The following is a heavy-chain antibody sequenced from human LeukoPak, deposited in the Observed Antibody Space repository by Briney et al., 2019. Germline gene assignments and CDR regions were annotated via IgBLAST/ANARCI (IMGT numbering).Heavy chain of an antibody. CDR3: ARLKFYDSTGYSPGYYMDV. CDR2: IYGSGIT. Sequence: SETLSLTCTVSGGSIISNYWSWIRQSAGTGLEWIGRIYGSGITDYNPSLKSRVTMSLDTSRKQFSLTLTSVTAADTAVYYCARLKFYDSTGYSPGYYMDVWGKGTTFSVFS. CDR1: GGSIISNY. J-gene: IGHJ6*03. D-gene: IGHD3-22*01. V-gene: IGHV4-4*07.